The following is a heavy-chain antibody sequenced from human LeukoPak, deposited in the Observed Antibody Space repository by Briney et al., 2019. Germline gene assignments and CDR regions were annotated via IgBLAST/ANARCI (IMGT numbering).Heavy chain of an antibody. J-gene: IGHJ6*02. CDR1: GYTFTSYG. D-gene: IGHD3-22*01. CDR3: ARIVYDSSGYPYYYYGMDV. CDR2: ISAYNGNT. Sequence: GASVTVSCTASGYTFTSYGISWVRQAPGQGLEWMGWISAYNGNTNYAQKLQGRVTMTTDTSTSTAYMELRSLRSDDTAVYYCARIVYDSSGYPYYYYGMDVWGQGTTVTVSS. V-gene: IGHV1-18*01.